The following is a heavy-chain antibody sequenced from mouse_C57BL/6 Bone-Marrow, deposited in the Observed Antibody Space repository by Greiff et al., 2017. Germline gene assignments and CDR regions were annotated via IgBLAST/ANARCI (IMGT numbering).Heavy chain of an antibody. CDR1: GYTFTSYG. V-gene: IGHV1-81*01. CDR2: INPSNGGT. CDR3: ARKETGAYAMDY. J-gene: IGHJ4*01. Sequence: QVQLKQSGAELARPGASVKLSCKASGYTFTSYGISWVKQRTGQGLEWIGNINPSNGGTNYNEKFKSKATLTVDKSSSTAYMQLSSLTSEDSAVYYCARKETGAYAMDYWGQGTSVTVSS. D-gene: IGHD4-1*01.